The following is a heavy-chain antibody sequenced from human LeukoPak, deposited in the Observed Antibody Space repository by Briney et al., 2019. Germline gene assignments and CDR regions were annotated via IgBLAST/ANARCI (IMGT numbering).Heavy chain of an antibody. CDR1: GGSISSYY. V-gene: IGHV4-59*08. CDR2: IYYSGST. Sequence: SETLSLTCTVSGGSISSYYWSWIRQPPGKGLEWIGYIYYSGSTNYNPSLKSRVTISVDTSKTQFSLKLSSVTAADTAVYYCARRFGSGWYYFDYWGQGTLVTASS. CDR3: ARRFGSGWYYFDY. D-gene: IGHD6-19*01. J-gene: IGHJ4*02.